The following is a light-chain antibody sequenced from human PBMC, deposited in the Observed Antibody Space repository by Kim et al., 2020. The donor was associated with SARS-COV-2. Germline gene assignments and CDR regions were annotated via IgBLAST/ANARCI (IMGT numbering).Light chain of an antibody. CDR2: SAS. CDR1: QDIGNY. V-gene: IGKV1-27*01. Sequence: ASVGDRVTITCRASQDIGNYLAWYQQKPGRGLKLLIHSASTLQSGVPSRFSDSRFLTEFTLTISSLQPDDVATYYCQKYNSPPITFGQGTRLEIK. CDR3: QKYNSPPIT. J-gene: IGKJ5*01.